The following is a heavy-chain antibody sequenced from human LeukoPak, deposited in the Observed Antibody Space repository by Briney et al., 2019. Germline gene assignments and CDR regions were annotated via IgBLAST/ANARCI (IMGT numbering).Heavy chain of an antibody. J-gene: IGHJ6*02. D-gene: IGHD3-10*02. V-gene: IGHV3-74*01. CDR3: ARSRFGELYYYYGMDV. Sequence: GGSLRLSCAASGFAFSSHWVFWVRQAPGKGLLWVSHINTDGSDTNYADSVRGRFTISRDNAKNTLYLQMNSLRAEDTAVYYCARSRFGELYYYYGMDVWGQGTAVTVSS. CDR1: GFAFSSHW. CDR2: INTDGSDT.